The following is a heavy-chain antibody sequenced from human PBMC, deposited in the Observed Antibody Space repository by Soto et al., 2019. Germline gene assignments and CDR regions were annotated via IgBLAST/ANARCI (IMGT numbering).Heavy chain of an antibody. CDR3: ARGGPAYGDYLKADYYYYYVMDV. J-gene: IGHJ6*04. V-gene: IGHV3-13*01. CDR2: IGTAGDT. Sequence: PGGSLRLSCAASGFTFSTYDMHWVRQGTGKGLEWVSAIGTAGDTYYPASVKGRFTISRENAKNSLYLQMNYLRAEDTAVYYCARGGPAYGDYLKADYYYYYVMDVWGKGTTVTVSS. D-gene: IGHD4-17*01. CDR1: GFTFSTYD.